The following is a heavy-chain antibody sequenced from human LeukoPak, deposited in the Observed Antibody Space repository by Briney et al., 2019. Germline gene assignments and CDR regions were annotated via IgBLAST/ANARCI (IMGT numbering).Heavy chain of an antibody. CDR2: ISSSSSTM. J-gene: IGHJ4*02. CDR3: ARGSEYYYGSGSYLI. CDR1: GFTSSSYS. V-gene: IGHV3-48*01. D-gene: IGHD3-10*01. Sequence: GGSLRLSCAASGFTSSSYSMNWVRQAPGKGLEWVSYISSSSSTMYYADSVKGRFTISRDNAKNSLYLQMNSLRAEDTAVYYCARGSEYYYGSGSYLIWGQGTLVTVSS.